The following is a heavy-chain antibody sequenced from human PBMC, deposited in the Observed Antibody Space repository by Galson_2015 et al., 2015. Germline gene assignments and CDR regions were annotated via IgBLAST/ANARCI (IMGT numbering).Heavy chain of an antibody. V-gene: IGHV3-53*01. CDR2: IYSDDST. D-gene: IGHD3-3*01. CDR1: GFSVSSDY. Sequence: SLRLSCAASGFSVSSDYMSWVRQAPGKGLEWVSFIYSDDSTYYADSVKGRFTISRDNSKNTPYLQMNSLRAEDTAVYYCGRGGVIFGVVRWFDPWGQGTLVTVFS. CDR3: GRGGVIFGVVRWFDP. J-gene: IGHJ5*02.